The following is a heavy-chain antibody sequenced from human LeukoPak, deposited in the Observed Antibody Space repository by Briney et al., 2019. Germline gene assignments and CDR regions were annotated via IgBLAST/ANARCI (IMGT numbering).Heavy chain of an antibody. CDR3: AREDPQTTVPEGMDV. V-gene: IGHV4-59*01. Sequence: PSETLSLTCTVSGGSIGTYYWSWLRQSPGKGLEWLGYIYYSGTTNYNPSLKSRVTISVDTSKNQFSLQLRSVTAADTAVYYCAREDPQTTVPEGMDVWGQGTTVIVSS. J-gene: IGHJ6*02. D-gene: IGHD4-17*01. CDR2: IYYSGTT. CDR1: GGSIGTYY.